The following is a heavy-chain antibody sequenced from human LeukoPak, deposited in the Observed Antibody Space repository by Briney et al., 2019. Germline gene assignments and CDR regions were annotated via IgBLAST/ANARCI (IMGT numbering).Heavy chain of an antibody. D-gene: IGHD3-3*01. J-gene: IGHJ4*02. CDR3: VRVFLESLTAGYFDH. CDR2: ISYDGRQK. V-gene: IGHV3-30*03. Sequence: PGGSLRLSCAASGFTFSTYGMNWVRQAPGKGLEWVAVISYDGRQKYYADSVKGRFTISRDNSKDTVYLQMNSLRDEDSATYYCVRVFLESLTAGYFDHWGQGTLVTVSS. CDR1: GFTFSTYG.